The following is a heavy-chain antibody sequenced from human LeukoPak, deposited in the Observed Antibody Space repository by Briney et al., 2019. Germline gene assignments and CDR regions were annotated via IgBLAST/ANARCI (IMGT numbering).Heavy chain of an antibody. CDR2: IYYSGST. Sequence: PSETLSLTCTVSGGSISSYYWSWIRQPPGKGLERIGYIYYSGSTNYNPSLKSRVTISVDTSKNQFSLKLSSVTAADTAVYYCARDYGDYGSAFDIWGQGTMVTVSS. CDR1: GGSISSYY. CDR3: ARDYGDYGSAFDI. V-gene: IGHV4-59*01. D-gene: IGHD4-17*01. J-gene: IGHJ3*02.